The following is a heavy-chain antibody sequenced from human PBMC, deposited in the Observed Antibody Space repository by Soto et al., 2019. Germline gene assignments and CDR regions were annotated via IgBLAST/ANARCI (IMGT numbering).Heavy chain of an antibody. J-gene: IGHJ4*02. CDR2: FDPEDGET. V-gene: IGHV1-24*01. Sequence: ASVKVSCKVSGYTLTELSMHLVRQAPGKGLEWMGGFDPEDGETIYTQKFQGRVTMTEDTSTDTAYMELSSLRSEDMAVYYCETAFDGSSWYDYRGQGTLVTVSS. CDR1: GYTLTELS. CDR3: ETAFDGSSWYDY. D-gene: IGHD6-13*01.